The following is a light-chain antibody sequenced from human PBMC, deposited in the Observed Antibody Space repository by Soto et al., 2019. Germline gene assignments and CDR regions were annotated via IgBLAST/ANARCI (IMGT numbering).Light chain of an antibody. J-gene: IGKJ3*01. CDR2: DAS. Sequence: IQITQSPSSLSASFGYIFSFTFQASQDISKFLNGYQHKPGQAPSLLIYDASKSQFGVPSRFSGSGSGTDFTFTISSLQPEDNATYYCQQYDNRPFPFGPGTKVDIK. CDR3: QQYDNRPFP. CDR1: QDISKF. V-gene: IGKV1-33*01.